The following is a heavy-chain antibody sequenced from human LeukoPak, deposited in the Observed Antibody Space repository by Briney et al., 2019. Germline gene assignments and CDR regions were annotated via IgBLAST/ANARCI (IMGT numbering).Heavy chain of an antibody. V-gene: IGHV3-9*01. Sequence: PGGSLRLSCAASGFTFDDYAMHWVRQAPGRGLEWVSGISWNSGGIGYADSVKGRFTISRDNAKNSLYLQMNSLRAEGTALYYCAKTVATIWEFDLRGRGTLVTVSS. CDR1: GFTFDDYA. J-gene: IGHJ2*01. CDR2: ISWNSGGI. CDR3: AKTVATIWEFDL. D-gene: IGHD5-12*01.